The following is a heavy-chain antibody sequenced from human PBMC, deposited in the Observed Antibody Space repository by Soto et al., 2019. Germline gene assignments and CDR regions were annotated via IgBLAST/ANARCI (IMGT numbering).Heavy chain of an antibody. Sequence: SETLSLTCAVYGGSFSGYYWSWIRQPPGKGLEWIGEINHSGSTNYNPSLKSRVTISVDTSKNQFSLKLSSVTAADTAVYYCARVIRPDYDFWSGYTNWFDPWGQGTLVTVSS. V-gene: IGHV4-34*01. CDR3: ARVIRPDYDFWSGYTNWFDP. J-gene: IGHJ5*02. CDR2: INHSGST. D-gene: IGHD3-3*01. CDR1: GGSFSGYY.